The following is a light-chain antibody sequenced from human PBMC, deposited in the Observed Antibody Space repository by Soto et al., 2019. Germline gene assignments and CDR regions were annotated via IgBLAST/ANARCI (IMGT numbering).Light chain of an antibody. CDR3: QQGFSTPLT. CDR1: QTIRPF. J-gene: IGKJ4*01. V-gene: IGKV1-39*01. CDR2: AGS. Sequence: DIQMTQSPSSLSASVGDRVTITCRSSQTIRPFVNWYQQQPGMAPKLLIYAGSTLQSGVPSRFSGGGVPSRFRGAGSGTEFTLTISSLQPEDFGTYYCQQGFSTPLTFGGGTKVDIK.